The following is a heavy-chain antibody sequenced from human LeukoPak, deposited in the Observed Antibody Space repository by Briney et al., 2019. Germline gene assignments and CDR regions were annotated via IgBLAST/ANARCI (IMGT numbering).Heavy chain of an antibody. CDR1: GGSVSSYY. CDR3: AREERFLEWSDYYYGMDV. D-gene: IGHD3-3*01. CDR2: IYYSGST. Sequence: PSETLSLTCAVSGGSVSSYYWSWLRQPPGKGLEWLGYIYYSGSTNYNPSLKSRVTISVDTSKNQFSLKLSSVTAADTAVYYCAREERFLEWSDYYYGMDVWGQGTTVTVSS. V-gene: IGHV4-59*02. J-gene: IGHJ6*02.